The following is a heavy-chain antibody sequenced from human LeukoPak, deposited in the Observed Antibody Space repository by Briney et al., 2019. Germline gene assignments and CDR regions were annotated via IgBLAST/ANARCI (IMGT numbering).Heavy chain of an antibody. CDR1: GLSVSSSSW. CDR2: ISYRGST. V-gene: IGHV4-4*02. J-gene: IGHJ5*02. CDR3: ARDLTAGVRWFDP. D-gene: IGHD6-13*01. Sequence: PSGTLSLTCAISGLSVSSSSWWTWVRQHPGKGLEWIGYISYRGSTYYNPSLKSRVIISVDTSKNQFSLKLSSVTAADTAVYYCARDLTAGVRWFDPWGQGTLVTVSS.